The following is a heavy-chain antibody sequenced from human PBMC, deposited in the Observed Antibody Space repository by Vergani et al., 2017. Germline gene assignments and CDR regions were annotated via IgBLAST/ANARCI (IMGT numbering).Heavy chain of an antibody. CDR1: GGSMSGYY. V-gene: IGHV4-59*01. D-gene: IGHD3-16*01. CDR3: ARDTFHFDSENYDNVFDS. Sequence: QVRLQESGPGLVQPSETLSLTCSVSGGSMSGYYWSWIRQPPGKELEWIGYMYHSGSTNYNPSLETRVTISGDTSKNQFSLKLNSVTAADTAVYYCARDTFHFDSENYDNVFDSWGQGTMVIVSS. CDR2: MYHSGST. J-gene: IGHJ3*02.